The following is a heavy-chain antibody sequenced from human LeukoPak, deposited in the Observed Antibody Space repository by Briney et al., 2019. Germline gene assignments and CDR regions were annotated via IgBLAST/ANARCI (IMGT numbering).Heavy chain of an antibody. V-gene: IGHV4-59*01. CDR3: ARGVYDFWSGYFPLNFDY. CDR1: GGSISSYY. D-gene: IGHD3-3*01. CDR2: IYYSGST. Sequence: PSETLSLTCTVSGGSISSYYWSWIRQPPGKGLEWIGYIYYSGSTNYNPSLKSRVTISVDTSKHQFSLKLSSVTAADTAVYYCARGVYDFWSGYFPLNFDYWGQGTLVTVSS. J-gene: IGHJ4*02.